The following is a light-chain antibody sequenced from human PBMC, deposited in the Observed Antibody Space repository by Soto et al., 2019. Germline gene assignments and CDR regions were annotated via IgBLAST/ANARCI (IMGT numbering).Light chain of an antibody. CDR1: QSVLKSSNNMNY. CDR3: QQYSTNPRT. V-gene: IGKV4-1*01. CDR2: WAS. J-gene: IGKJ1*01. Sequence: DIVMTQSPDSLAVSLGERATINCKSSQSVLKSSNNMNYLAWYQQKPGQPPKLLCFWASTRESGVPDRFSGSGSGTDVTLTISSLQAEDVAVYYCQQYSTNPRTFGQGTKVEIK.